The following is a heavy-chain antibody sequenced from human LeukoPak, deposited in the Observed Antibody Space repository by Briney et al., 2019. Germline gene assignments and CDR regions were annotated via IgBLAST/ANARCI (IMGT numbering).Heavy chain of an antibody. CDR2: ISSVSTSI. CDR1: GFTFNTYA. D-gene: IGHD3-16*02. J-gene: IGHJ4*02. V-gene: IGHV3-21*01. Sequence: PGGSLRLSCAASGFTFNTYAMNWVRQAPGKGLEWVSSISSVSTSIYYVDSVRGRFTISRDNAKNSLSLQMNSLRAEDTAVYYCAREGTFAGLIVPFDSWGQGALVTVSS. CDR3: AREGTFAGLIVPFDS.